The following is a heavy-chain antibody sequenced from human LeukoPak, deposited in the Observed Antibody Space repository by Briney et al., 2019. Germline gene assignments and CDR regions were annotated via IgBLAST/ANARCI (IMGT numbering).Heavy chain of an antibody. CDR3: RGPTQQWLYSGTDV. J-gene: IGHJ6*02. V-gene: IGHV3-49*04. CDR2: IRRKAYGGTT. D-gene: IGHD5-18*01. CDR1: GFTFGDHA. Sequence: PGGSVRLLCTASGFTFGDHAMSWVRQAPGKGLEWLVFIRRKAYGGTTEYAASAKGRFTISRDDSKSIAYLQMNSLTTEDTAVYCSRGPTQQWLYSGTDVWGQGTTVIVSS.